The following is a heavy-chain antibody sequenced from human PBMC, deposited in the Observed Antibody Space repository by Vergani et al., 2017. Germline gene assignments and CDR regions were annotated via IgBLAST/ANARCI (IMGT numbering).Heavy chain of an antibody. D-gene: IGHD4-17*01. V-gene: IGHV3-23*04. CDR1: GFTFSSYA. Sequence: EVQLGESGGCLVQPGGSLRLSCAASGFTFSSYAMSWVRQAPGKGLEWVSAISGIVGSTYYADSVKGRFNISRENSKKTLYLQMNSLRAEDTAVYYCAKDYGDYASLGWFDPWGQGTLVTVSS. J-gene: IGHJ5*02. CDR3: AKDYGDYASLGWFDP. CDR2: ISGIVGST.